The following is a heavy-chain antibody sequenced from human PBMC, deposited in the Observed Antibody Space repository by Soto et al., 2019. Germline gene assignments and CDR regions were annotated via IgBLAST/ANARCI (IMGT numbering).Heavy chain of an antibody. J-gene: IGHJ5*02. V-gene: IGHV1-8*01. CDR1: GYTFTSYD. CDR2: MNPNSGNT. CDR3: ARGFALFDLMVYAIRRGFDP. Sequence: ASVKVSCKASGYTFTSYDINWVRQATGQGLEWMGWMNPNSGNTGYAQKFQGRVTMTRNTSISTAYMELSSLRSEDTAVYYCARGFALFDLMVYAIRRGFDPWGKGTLFTVAS. D-gene: IGHD2-8*01.